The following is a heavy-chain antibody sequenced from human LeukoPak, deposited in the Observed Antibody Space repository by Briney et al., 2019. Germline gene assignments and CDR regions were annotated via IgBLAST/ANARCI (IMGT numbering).Heavy chain of an antibody. CDR3: ARDQDCSSTSCYNDNWNLGGY. J-gene: IGHJ4*02. V-gene: IGHV1-69*13. CDR1: GGTFSSYA. CDR2: IIPIFGTA. D-gene: IGHD2-2*02. Sequence: GASVKVSCKASGGTFSSYAISWVRQAPGQGLEWMGGIIPIFGTANYAQKFQGRVTITADESTSTAYMELRSLRSEDTAVYYCARDQDCSSTSCYNDNWNLGGYWGQGTLVTVSS.